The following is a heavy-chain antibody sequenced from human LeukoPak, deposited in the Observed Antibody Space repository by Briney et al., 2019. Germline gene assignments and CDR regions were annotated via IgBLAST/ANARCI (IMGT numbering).Heavy chain of an antibody. V-gene: IGHV1-2*06. Sequence: ASVKVSCKASGHTFTDYYMHWVRQAPGQGLEWMGRINPNNGGTHYAQTFQGRVTMTRDTSTSTAYMELSRLRFDDTAVYYCYLEGVPVTGTSYYWGQGTLVTVSS. J-gene: IGHJ4*02. CDR1: GHTFTDYY. D-gene: IGHD6-19*01. CDR3: YLEGVPVTGTSYY. CDR2: INPNNGGT.